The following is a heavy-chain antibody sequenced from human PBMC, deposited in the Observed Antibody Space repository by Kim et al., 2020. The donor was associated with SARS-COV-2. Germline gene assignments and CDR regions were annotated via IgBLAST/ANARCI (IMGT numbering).Heavy chain of an antibody. CDR2: IYYSGST. V-gene: IGHV4-30-4*01. CDR3: ARGVAVAGTIPFDY. CDR1: GGSISSGDYY. J-gene: IGHJ4*02. D-gene: IGHD6-19*01. Sequence: SETLSLTCTVSGGSISSGDYYWSWIRQPPGKGLEWIGYIYYSGSTYYNPSLKSRVTISVDTSKNQFSLKLSSVTAADTAVYYCARGVAVAGTIPFDYWGQGTLVTVSS.